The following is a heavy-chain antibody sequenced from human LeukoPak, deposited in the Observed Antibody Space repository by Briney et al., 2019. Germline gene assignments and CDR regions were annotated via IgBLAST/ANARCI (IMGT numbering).Heavy chain of an antibody. D-gene: IGHD6-19*01. CDR1: GFTFSSYS. V-gene: IGHV3-21*01. CDR3: ARDIQWLVPGY. Sequence: GGCLRLSCAASGFTFSSYSTNWVPQAPGKGLEWVSSISSSSSYIYYADSVKGRFTISRDNAKNSLYLQMNNLRAEDTAVYYCARDIQWLVPGYWGQGTLVTVSS. CDR2: ISSSSSYI. J-gene: IGHJ4*02.